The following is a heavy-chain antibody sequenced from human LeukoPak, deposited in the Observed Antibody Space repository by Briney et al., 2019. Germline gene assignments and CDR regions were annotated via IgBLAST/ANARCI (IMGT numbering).Heavy chain of an antibody. Sequence: SETLSLTCAVYGGSFSGYYWSWIRQPPGKGLEWIGEINHSGSTNYNPSLKSRVTKSVDTSKNQFSLKLSSVTAADTAVYYCARKLRGAFDIWGQGTMVTVSS. V-gene: IGHV4-34*01. CDR3: ARKLRGAFDI. CDR2: INHSGST. J-gene: IGHJ3*02. D-gene: IGHD3-3*01. CDR1: GGSFSGYY.